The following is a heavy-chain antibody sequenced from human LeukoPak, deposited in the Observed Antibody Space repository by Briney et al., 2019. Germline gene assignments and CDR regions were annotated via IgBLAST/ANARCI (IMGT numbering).Heavy chain of an antibody. J-gene: IGHJ6*01. CDR1: GGSISSSNW. V-gene: IGHV4-4*02. CDR3: ARGLQQLVQDYYYYYGMNV. CDR2: TYHSGST. Sequence: PSGTLSLTCAVSGGSISSSNWWSWVRQPPGKGLEWIGETYHSGSTNYNPSLKSRVTISVDKSKNQFSLKLSSVTAADTAVYYCARGLQQLVQDYYYYYGMNVWGKGTTVTVSS. D-gene: IGHD6-13*01.